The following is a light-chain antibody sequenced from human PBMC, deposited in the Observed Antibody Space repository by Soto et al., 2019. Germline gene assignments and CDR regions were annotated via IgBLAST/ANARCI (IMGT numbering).Light chain of an antibody. CDR2: GAS. Sequence: EIGMTQSPATLSLSPGERATLSCRASQSVSSNLAWYQQKPGQATRLLIYGASNRATGIPARFSGSGSGTEFTITISSLQSEDFAVYYCQQYNNWPPITFAQGTRWRL. CDR3: QQYNNWPPIT. J-gene: IGKJ5*01. CDR1: QSVSSN. V-gene: IGKV3-15*01.